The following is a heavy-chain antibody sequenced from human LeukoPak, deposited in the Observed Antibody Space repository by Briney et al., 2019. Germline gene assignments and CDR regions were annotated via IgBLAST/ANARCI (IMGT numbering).Heavy chain of an antibody. CDR1: GYTFTSYA. Sequence: ASVKVSCKAPGYTFTSYAMHWVRQAPGQRLEWMGWINAGNGNTKYSQKFQGRVTITRDTSASTAYMELSSLRSEDTAVYYCARSESGSYYPDWFDPWGQGTLVTVSS. V-gene: IGHV1-3*01. J-gene: IGHJ5*02. CDR2: INAGNGNT. CDR3: ARSESGSYYPDWFDP. D-gene: IGHD1-26*01.